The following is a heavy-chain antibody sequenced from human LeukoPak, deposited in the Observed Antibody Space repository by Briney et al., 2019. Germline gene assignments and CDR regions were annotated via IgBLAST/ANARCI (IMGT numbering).Heavy chain of an antibody. CDR2: ITWNSGSR. J-gene: IGHJ6*02. CDR3: AKDRSTWGYYYGMDV. Sequence: GRSLRLSCAASGFTFDDYAMHWVRQVPGKGLEWVSGITWNSGSRGYADSVKGRFTISRDNAKNSLYLQMNSLSPEDTALYYCAKDRSTWGYYYGMDVWGQGTTVTVSS. V-gene: IGHV3-9*01. CDR1: GFTFDDYA. D-gene: IGHD1-26*01.